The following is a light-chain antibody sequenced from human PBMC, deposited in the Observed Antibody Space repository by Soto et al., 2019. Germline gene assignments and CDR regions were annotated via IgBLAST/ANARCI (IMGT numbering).Light chain of an antibody. J-gene: IGLJ1*01. Sequence: QSVLTQPPSVSGSPGQSVTISCTGARSDFGTYNRVSWYQQPPGTAPKLIIYEVSNRPSGVPDRFSGSKSGSTASLTISGLQAEDEADYFCSSYTSTKIYFGSGTKVTVL. CDR2: EVS. V-gene: IGLV2-18*02. CDR1: RSDFGTYNR. CDR3: SSYTSTKIY.